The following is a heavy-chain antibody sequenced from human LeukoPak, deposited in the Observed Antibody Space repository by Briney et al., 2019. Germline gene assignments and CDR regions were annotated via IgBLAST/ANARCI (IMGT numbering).Heavy chain of an antibody. Sequence: GGTLRLSCAASGFTFSSSDMSWFRQAPGKGLEWVSVISGSGGSTNYADSVKGRFTISRDNSKNTLNLQMHSVRVEDTAVYYCARDQNWEEAYWGQGTLVTVSS. J-gene: IGHJ4*02. CDR1: GFTFSSSD. CDR2: ISGSGGST. D-gene: IGHD7-27*01. CDR3: ARDQNWEEAY. V-gene: IGHV3-23*01.